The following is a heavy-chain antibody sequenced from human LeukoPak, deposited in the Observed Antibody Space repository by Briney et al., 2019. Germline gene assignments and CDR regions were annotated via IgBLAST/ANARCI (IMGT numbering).Heavy chain of an antibody. D-gene: IGHD3-10*01. CDR2: IIPIPGIA. CDR3: ARGCGSGSYGYGMDV. CDR1: GGTFSTYA. V-gene: IGHV1-69*04. J-gene: IGHJ6*02. Sequence: GASVKVSCKASGGTFSTYAITWVRQAPGQGLEWMGRIIPIPGIANYAQKFQGRVTITADKSTSTAYMELSSLRSEDTAVYYCARGCGSGSYGYGMDVWGQGTTVTVSS.